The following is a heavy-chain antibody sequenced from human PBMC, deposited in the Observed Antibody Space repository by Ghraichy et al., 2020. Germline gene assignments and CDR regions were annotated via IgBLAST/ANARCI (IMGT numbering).Heavy chain of an antibody. CDR1: GVSISSGDYY. CDR2: FQNSGTT. J-gene: IGHJ5*02. D-gene: IGHD3-10*01. Sequence: SLNISCIVSGVSISSGDYYWSWIRQPPGKGLEWIGCFQNSGTTYYNPSLMGRVTISVDTSKNQVSLKLSSVTAADTAVYYCARGPRGSLNWFDPWGQGTLVTVSS. CDR3: ARGPRGSLNWFDP. V-gene: IGHV4-30-4*08.